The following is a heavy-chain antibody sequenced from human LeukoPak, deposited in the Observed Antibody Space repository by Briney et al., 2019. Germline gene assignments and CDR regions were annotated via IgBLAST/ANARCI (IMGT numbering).Heavy chain of an antibody. CDR3: ARDYGPFDAFDI. D-gene: IGHD3-10*01. V-gene: IGHV1-8*01. CDR2: MNPNSGNT. J-gene: IGHJ3*02. Sequence: ASVKVSCKASGYTFNSYDINWVRQATGQGLEWMGWMNPNSGNTGYAQKFQGRVTMTRNTSISTAYMELSSLRSEDTAVYYCARDYGPFDAFDIWGQGTMVTVSS. CDR1: GYTFNSYD.